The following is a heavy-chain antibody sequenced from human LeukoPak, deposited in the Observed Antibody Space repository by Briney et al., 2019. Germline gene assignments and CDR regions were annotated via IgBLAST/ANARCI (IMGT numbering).Heavy chain of an antibody. CDR3: ARGYRAYGDLDY. CDR2: INHSGST. D-gene: IGHD4-17*01. Sequence: SETLSLTCAVYGGSFSGYYWSWIRQPPGKGPEWIGEINHSGSTNYNPSLKSRVTISVDTSKSQFSLKLSSVTAADTAVYYCARGYRAYGDLDYWGQGTLVTVSS. CDR1: GGSFSGYY. J-gene: IGHJ4*02. V-gene: IGHV4-34*01.